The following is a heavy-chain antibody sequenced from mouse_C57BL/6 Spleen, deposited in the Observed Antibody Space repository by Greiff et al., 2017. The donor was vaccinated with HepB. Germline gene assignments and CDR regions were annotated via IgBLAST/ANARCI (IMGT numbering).Heavy chain of an antibody. D-gene: IGHD1-1*01. V-gene: IGHV14-2*01. J-gene: IGHJ4*01. CDR3: AREGSSYIYGIDY. CDR1: GFNIKDYY. Sequence: VQLQQSGAELVKPGASVKLSCTASGFNIKDYYMHWVKQRTEQGLEWIGRIDPEDGETKYAPKFQGKATMTADTSSNTAYLQLRSLTSEDTAVEYCAREGSSYIYGIDYWGQGTSVTVSS. CDR2: IDPEDGET.